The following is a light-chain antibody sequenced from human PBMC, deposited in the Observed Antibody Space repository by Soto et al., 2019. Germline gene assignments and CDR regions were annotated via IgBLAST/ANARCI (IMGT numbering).Light chain of an antibody. Sequence: SLLTQPPSVSGAPGQRVTISCTGSSSQIGAGYDVHWYQQLPGTAPKLLIYGNSNRPSGVPDRFSGSKSGTSASLAITGLQAEDEADYYCQSYDSSLSGLYVFGTGTKVTVL. CDR1: SSQIGAGYD. CDR3: QSYDSSLSGLYV. CDR2: GNS. J-gene: IGLJ1*01. V-gene: IGLV1-40*01.